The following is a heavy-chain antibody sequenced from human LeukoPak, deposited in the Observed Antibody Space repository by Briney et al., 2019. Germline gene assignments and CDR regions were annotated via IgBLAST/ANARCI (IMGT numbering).Heavy chain of an antibody. CDR2: ITSSSSYI. D-gene: IGHD5-18*01. Sequence: GGSLRLSCAASGFTFSYYSMNWVRQAPGRGLEWVPSITSSSSYIYYADSVKGRFTISRDNAKNSLYLQMNSLRAEDTAVYHCAAYSYGQTDAFDIWGQGTMVTVSS. V-gene: IGHV3-21*01. CDR3: AAYSYGQTDAFDI. J-gene: IGHJ3*02. CDR1: GFTFSYYS.